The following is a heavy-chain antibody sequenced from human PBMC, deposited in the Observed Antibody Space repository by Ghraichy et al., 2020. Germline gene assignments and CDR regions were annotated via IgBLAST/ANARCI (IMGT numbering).Heavy chain of an antibody. J-gene: IGHJ4*02. CDR1: GASISSYY. Sequence: SETLSLTCIVSGASISSYYCNWIRQPAGKGLEWIGRIYASGSTDYNPSLKSRVTMSVDTSNKQFSLNLNSVTAADTAVYFCARFTALGQPFDYWGQGTLVTVSA. CDR2: IYASGST. CDR3: ARFTALGQPFDY. V-gene: IGHV4-4*07. D-gene: IGHD5-18*01.